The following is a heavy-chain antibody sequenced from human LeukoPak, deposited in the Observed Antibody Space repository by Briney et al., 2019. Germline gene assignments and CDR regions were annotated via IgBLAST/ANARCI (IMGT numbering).Heavy chain of an antibody. Sequence: ASVKVSCKASGYTFTNNYMQWVRPAPGQGLEWMGVIHPSGGGTNQAPKFQGRVTMTRDTSTATVFMELSSLTSEDTATYYCARMEMDTAMVTNFFDYWGQGTLVTVSS. D-gene: IGHD5-18*01. V-gene: IGHV1-46*01. J-gene: IGHJ4*02. CDR1: GYTFTNNY. CDR3: ARMEMDTAMVTNFFDY. CDR2: IHPSGGGT.